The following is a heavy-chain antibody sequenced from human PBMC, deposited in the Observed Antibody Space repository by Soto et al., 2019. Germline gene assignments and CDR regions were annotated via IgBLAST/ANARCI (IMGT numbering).Heavy chain of an antibody. Sequence: ASVKVSCKASGYTFTSYCISWVLQAPGQGLEWMGWISAYNGNTNYAQKLQGRVTMTTDTSTSTAYMELRSLRSDDTAVYYCARDQDGCSSTSCYTGNNWFDPWGQGTLVTVSS. CDR1: GYTFTSYC. J-gene: IGHJ5*02. CDR2: ISAYNGNT. V-gene: IGHV1-18*04. D-gene: IGHD2-2*02. CDR3: ARDQDGCSSTSCYTGNNWFDP.